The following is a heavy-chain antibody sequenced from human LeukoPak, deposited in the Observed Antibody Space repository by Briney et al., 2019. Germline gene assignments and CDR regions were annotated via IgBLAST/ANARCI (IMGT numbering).Heavy chain of an antibody. CDR3: ARGGRLFDY. Sequence: GGSLRLSCAASRFTFSNSWMSWVRQAPGKGLEWVANINQDGSEKYYVDSVKGRFTISRDNAKHSVYLQMNSLRADDTAVYYCARGGRLFDYWGQGTLVTVSS. CDR2: INQDGSEK. CDR1: RFTFSNSW. D-gene: IGHD6-6*01. V-gene: IGHV3-7*01. J-gene: IGHJ4*02.